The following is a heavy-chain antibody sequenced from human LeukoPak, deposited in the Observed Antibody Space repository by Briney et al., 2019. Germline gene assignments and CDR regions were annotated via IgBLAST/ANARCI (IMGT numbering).Heavy chain of an antibody. Sequence: GRSLRLSCAASGFTFSSYAMRWVRQAPGKGLEWVSVISNDGSNKYYADSVKGRFTFSRDNSKNTLYLQMNSLRAEDTAVSYCATGRGAFDIWGQGTMVTVSS. CDR1: GFTFSSYA. V-gene: IGHV3-30*04. J-gene: IGHJ3*02. CDR3: ATGRGAFDI. CDR2: ISNDGSNK.